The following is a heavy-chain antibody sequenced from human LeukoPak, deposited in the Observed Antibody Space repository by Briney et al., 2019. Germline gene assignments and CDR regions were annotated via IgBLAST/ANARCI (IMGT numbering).Heavy chain of an antibody. CDR3: ARQMGWYFDL. Sequence: PSETLSLTCTVSGGSISSYYWSWIRQPPGKGLEWIGYIYSSGSTNYNPSLKSRVTILVDTSKNQFSLKLSSVTAADTAVYYCARQMGWYFDLWGRGTLVIASS. CDR1: GGSISSYY. CDR2: IYSSGST. V-gene: IGHV4-59*08. D-gene: IGHD5-24*01. J-gene: IGHJ2*01.